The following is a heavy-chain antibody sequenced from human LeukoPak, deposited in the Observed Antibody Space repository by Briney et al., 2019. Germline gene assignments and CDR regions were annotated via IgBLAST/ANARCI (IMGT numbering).Heavy chain of an antibody. Sequence: GGSLRLSCAASGFTFSSYSMNWVRQAPGKGLEWVSSISSSSSYIYYADSVKGRLTISRDNAKNSLYLQMNSLRAEDTAVYYCAIFAAAAGTRAFDIWGQGTMVTVSS. CDR2: ISSSSSYI. CDR3: AIFAAAAGTRAFDI. V-gene: IGHV3-21*01. J-gene: IGHJ3*02. D-gene: IGHD6-13*01. CDR1: GFTFSSYS.